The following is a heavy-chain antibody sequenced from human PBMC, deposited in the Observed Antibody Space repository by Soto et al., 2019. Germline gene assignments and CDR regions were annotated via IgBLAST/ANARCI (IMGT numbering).Heavy chain of an antibody. D-gene: IGHD7-27*01. Sequence: QVQLQESGPGLVRASETLSLSCTVSGVSLSSFYWNWVRQPAGGGLEWIGRVYVHGTTTYNPSLKSRITLPLDPSKNQLSLNLGSVTAADTARYFWAADTGGGARAIAYWCQGMLATVSS. J-gene: IGHJ4*02. V-gene: IGHV4-4*07. CDR2: VYVHGTT. CDR1: GVSLSSFY. CDR3: AADTGGGARAIAY.